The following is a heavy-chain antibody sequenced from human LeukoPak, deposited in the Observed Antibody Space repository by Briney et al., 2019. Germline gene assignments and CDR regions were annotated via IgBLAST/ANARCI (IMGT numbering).Heavy chain of an antibody. CDR3: ARPALGYCSSTSCYGNAFDI. V-gene: IGHV1-69*13. J-gene: IGHJ3*02. CDR1: GGTFSSYA. CDR2: IIPIFGTA. Sequence: SVKVSCKASGGTFSSYAISWVRQAPGQGLEWMGGIIPIFGTANYAQKFQGRVTITADESTSTAYMELSSLRSEDTAVYYCARPALGYCSSTSCYGNAFDIWGQGTMVTVSS. D-gene: IGHD2-2*01.